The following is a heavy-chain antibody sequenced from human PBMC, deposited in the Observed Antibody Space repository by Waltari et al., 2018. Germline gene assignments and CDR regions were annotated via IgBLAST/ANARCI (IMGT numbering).Heavy chain of an antibody. Sequence: EVQLVESGGDLVQPGGSLRLSCAASGFTFNTHWMHWVRPAPGKGLVWVSRTNSDGSSTTYADSVKGRFTISRDNAKNTVYLQMNSLRAEDTAVYYCASETFDYWGQGTLVTVSS. CDR3: ASETFDY. V-gene: IGHV3-74*01. CDR1: GFTFNTHW. J-gene: IGHJ4*02. CDR2: TNSDGSST.